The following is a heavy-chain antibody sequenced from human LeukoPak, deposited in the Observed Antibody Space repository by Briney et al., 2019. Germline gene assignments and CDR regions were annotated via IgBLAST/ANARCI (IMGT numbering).Heavy chain of an antibody. CDR3: ARAYYDFWSGYYPNNWFAP. Sequence: ASVKVSCKASGYTFTSYDINWVRQATGQGLEWVGWMNPNSGNTGYAQKFQGRVTMTRNTSISTAYMELSSLRSEDTAVYYCARAYYDFWSGYYPNNWFAPWGQGPRVTVSS. CDR1: GYTFTSYD. J-gene: IGHJ5*02. D-gene: IGHD3-3*01. CDR2: MNPNSGNT. V-gene: IGHV1-8*01.